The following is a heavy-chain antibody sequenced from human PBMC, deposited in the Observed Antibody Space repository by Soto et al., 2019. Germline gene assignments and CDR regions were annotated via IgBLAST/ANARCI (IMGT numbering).Heavy chain of an antibody. V-gene: IGHV4-34*01. CDR2: INHSGRT. Sequence: QVQLQQWGAGLLKPSETLSLTCAVYGGSFSGYYWSWIRQHPGKGLEWIGEINHSGRTNYNPSLTRRDTISVDTAKKPFSLKLSSVTAADTAVYYCARGFNTDAAPERGWFDPWGQGTLVTVSS. J-gene: IGHJ5*02. CDR3: ARGFNTDAAPERGWFDP. CDR1: GGSFSGYY.